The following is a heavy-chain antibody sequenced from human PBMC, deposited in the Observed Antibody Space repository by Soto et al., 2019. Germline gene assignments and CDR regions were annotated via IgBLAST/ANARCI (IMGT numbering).Heavy chain of an antibody. D-gene: IGHD3-10*01. Sequence: EVQMVESGGDLVQPGGSLRLSCVVSGFSFRIYSMNWVRQAPGKGLEWISYISSDSGTIYYADSRKGRCTISRDNGKNSLYLQMNSLTDEDTAVYYCARGRLWSFDFWGQGTLVTVSS. V-gene: IGHV3-48*02. CDR1: GFSFRIYS. CDR2: ISSDSGTI. J-gene: IGHJ4*02. CDR3: ARGRLWSFDF.